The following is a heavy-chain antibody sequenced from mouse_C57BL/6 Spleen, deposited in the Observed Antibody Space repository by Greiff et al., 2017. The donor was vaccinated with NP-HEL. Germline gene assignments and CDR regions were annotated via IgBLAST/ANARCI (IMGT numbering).Heavy chain of an antibody. Sequence: VQGVESGPELVKPGASVKISCKASGYAFSSSWMNWVKQRPGKGLEWIGRLYPGDGDTNYNGKFKGKATLTADKSSSTAYMQLSSLTAEDSAVYDWAREIAYYYGSRRDFDYWGQGTTLTVSS. J-gene: IGHJ2*01. V-gene: IGHV1-82*01. CDR3: AREIAYYYGSRRDFDY. CDR1: GYAFSSSW. D-gene: IGHD1-1*01. CDR2: LYPGDGDT.